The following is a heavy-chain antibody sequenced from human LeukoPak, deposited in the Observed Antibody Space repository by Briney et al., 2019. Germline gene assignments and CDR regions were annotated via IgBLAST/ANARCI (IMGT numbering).Heavy chain of an antibody. CDR2: ISWNSGSI. CDR1: GFTFSIYW. D-gene: IGHD3-22*01. J-gene: IGHJ4*02. Sequence: GGSLRLSCAASGFTFSIYWMHWVRQAPGEGLVWVSGISWNSGSIGYADSVKGRFTISRDNAKNSLYLQMNSLRAEDTALYYCAKDQAYYYDSSGLADWGQGTLVTVSS. V-gene: IGHV3-9*01. CDR3: AKDQAYYYDSSGLAD.